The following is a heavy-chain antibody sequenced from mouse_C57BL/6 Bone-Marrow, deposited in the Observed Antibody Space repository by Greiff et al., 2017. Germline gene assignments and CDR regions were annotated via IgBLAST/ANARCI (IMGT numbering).Heavy chain of an antibody. CDR1: EYEFPSHD. V-gene: IGHV5-2*01. D-gene: IGHD2-4*01. CDR3: ARHEGLRRLYYFDY. J-gene: IGHJ2*01. CDR2: INSDGGST. Sequence: EVKLMESGGGLVQPGESLKLSCESNEYEFPSHDMSWVRTTPEKRLELVAAINSDGGSTYYPDTMERRFIISRDNTKKTLYLQMSSLRSEDTALYYCARHEGLRRLYYFDYWGQGTTLTVSS.